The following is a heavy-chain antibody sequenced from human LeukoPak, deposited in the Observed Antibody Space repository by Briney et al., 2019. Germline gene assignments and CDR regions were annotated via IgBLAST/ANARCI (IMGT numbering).Heavy chain of an antibody. Sequence: SETLSLTCAVSGGSISSYYWSWIRQSPGKGLEWIGYIYYTGSTNYNPSLKSRVTISVDTSKNQFSLKLSSVTAADTAVYYCARAVHYYDSSGYYGWFYFDYWGQGTLVTVSS. CDR1: GGSISSYY. CDR2: IYYTGST. V-gene: IGHV4-59*01. CDR3: ARAVHYYDSSGYYGWFYFDY. J-gene: IGHJ4*02. D-gene: IGHD3-22*01.